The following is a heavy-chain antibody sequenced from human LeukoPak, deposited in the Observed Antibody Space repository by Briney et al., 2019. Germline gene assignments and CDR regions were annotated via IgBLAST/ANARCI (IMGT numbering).Heavy chain of an antibody. J-gene: IGHJ4*02. CDR2: ISGGGGST. V-gene: IGHV3-23*01. D-gene: IGHD1-26*01. Sequence: GGSLRLSCAASGFTFTSYSMNWVRQAPGKGLEWVSTISGGGGSTYYADSAKGRFTISRDNSKNTLYLQVNSLRAEDTAVYYCAKGGKWDVTPFDYWGQGTLVTVSS. CDR3: AKGGKWDVTPFDY. CDR1: GFTFTSYS.